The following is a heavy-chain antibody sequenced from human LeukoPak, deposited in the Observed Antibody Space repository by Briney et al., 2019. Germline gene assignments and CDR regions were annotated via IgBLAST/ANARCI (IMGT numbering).Heavy chain of an antibody. CDR2: IWYDGSTK. CDR1: GFTFNDYG. V-gene: IGHV3-33*01. J-gene: IGHJ4*02. CDR3: ASEAMCSSNSCTFDY. D-gene: IGHD2-2*01. Sequence: GSLRLSCAASGFTFNDYGMHWVRQAPGKGLEWLAVIWYDGSTKYYADSLKGRFTISRDNSKNTLYLQMNSLRAEDTAMYYCASEAMCSSNSCTFDYWGQGTLVTVSS.